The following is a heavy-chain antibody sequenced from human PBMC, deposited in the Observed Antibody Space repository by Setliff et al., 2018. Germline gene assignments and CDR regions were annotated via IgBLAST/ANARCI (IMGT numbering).Heavy chain of an antibody. CDR1: GFTFSSYW. J-gene: IGHJ4*02. D-gene: IGHD6-19*01. Sequence: GGSLRLSCAASGFTFSSYWMSWVRQAPGKGLEWVANINQDGSEKYYVDSVKGRFTISRDNAKNSLYLQMNSLRADDTAVYYCARPSGTGWPSPSYYFDYWGQGTQVTVSS. CDR2: INQDGSEK. V-gene: IGHV3-7*01. CDR3: ARPSGTGWPSPSYYFDY.